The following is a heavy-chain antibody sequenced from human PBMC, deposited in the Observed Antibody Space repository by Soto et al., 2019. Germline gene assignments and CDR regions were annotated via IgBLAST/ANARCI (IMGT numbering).Heavy chain of an antibody. J-gene: IGHJ5*02. D-gene: IGHD2-2*01. CDR2: ISDYNGNT. CDR3: ARDLPQPPDVIPDAANWFDP. Sequence: QVQLVQSGAEVKKTGASVTVSCKASGYIFRTYGISWVRQAPGQGLEWMGWISDYNGNTNYAQKFQGRVTMTTDSSTSTAYMELRSLRSDDTAVYYCARDLPQPPDVIPDAANWFDPWGQGTLVTVSS. CDR1: GYIFRTYG. V-gene: IGHV1-18*01.